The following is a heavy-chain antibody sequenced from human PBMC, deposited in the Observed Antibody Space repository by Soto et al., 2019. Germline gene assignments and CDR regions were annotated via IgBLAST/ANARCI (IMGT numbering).Heavy chain of an antibody. CDR1: GGSFSGYY. CDR3: ARPAGRQHHTPRILGPSPLDDAFDI. Sequence: SETLSLTCAVYGGSFSGYYWSWIRQPPGKGLEWIGEINHSGSTNYNPSLKSRVTISVDTSKNQFSLKLSSVTAADTAVYYCARPAGRQHHTPRILGPSPLDDAFDIWGQGTMVTVSS. V-gene: IGHV4-34*01. J-gene: IGHJ3*02. CDR2: INHSGST. D-gene: IGHD6-13*01.